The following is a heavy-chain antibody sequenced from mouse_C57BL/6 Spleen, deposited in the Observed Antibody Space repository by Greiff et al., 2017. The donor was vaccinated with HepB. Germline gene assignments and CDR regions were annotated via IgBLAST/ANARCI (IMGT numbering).Heavy chain of an antibody. J-gene: IGHJ1*03. Sequence: QVQLQQPGAELVKPGASVTMSCKASGYTFTSYWIPWVKQRPGQGLEWIGDIYPGSGSTNYNEKFKSKATLTVDTSYSTAYMQISSLTSEDSAVYYCARDCSYGSSYGYFDVWGTGTTVTVSS. CDR2: IYPGSGST. CDR1: GYTFTSYW. D-gene: IGHD1-1*01. CDR3: ARDCSYGSSYGYFDV. V-gene: IGHV1-55*01.